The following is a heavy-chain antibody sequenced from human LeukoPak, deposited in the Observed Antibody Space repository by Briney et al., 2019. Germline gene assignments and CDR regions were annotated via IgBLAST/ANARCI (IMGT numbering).Heavy chain of an antibody. CDR3: ARGHYGMDV. Sequence: PGGSLRLSCAASGFPFSDSCMTWVRQAPGKGLEWVANINQDESDKYYADSVKGRFTISRDNAKNSLYVQMNSLRVEDTAVYYCARGHYGMDVWGQGTTVTVSS. J-gene: IGHJ6*02. CDR1: GFPFSDSC. CDR2: INQDESDK. V-gene: IGHV3-7*01.